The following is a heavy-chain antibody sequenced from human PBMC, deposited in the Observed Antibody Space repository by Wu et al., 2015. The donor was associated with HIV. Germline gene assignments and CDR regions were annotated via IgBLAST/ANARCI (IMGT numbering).Heavy chain of an antibody. V-gene: IGHV1-18*01. CDR3: GRVWGCGFTTCYWRVDV. CDR2: ISAYNGNT. J-gene: IGHJ6*02. D-gene: IGHD2-21*01. CDR1: GYTFTSYG. Sequence: QVQLVQSGAEVKKPGASVKVSCKASGYTFTSYGISWVRQAPGQGLEWMGWISAYNGNTNYAQKLQGRVTMTTDTSTNTGYLELGSLRSDDTAVYYCGRVWGCGFTTCYWRVDVWGQGTTVIVSS.